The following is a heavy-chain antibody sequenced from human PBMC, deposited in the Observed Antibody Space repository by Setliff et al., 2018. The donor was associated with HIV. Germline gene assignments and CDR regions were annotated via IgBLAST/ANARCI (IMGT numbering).Heavy chain of an antibody. D-gene: IGHD4-17*01. J-gene: IGHJ4*02. CDR1: GGSISSNNW. Sequence: SETLSLTCAVSGGSISSNNWWSWVRQPPGKGLEWIGEVYHTGSANYDPSLRSRVTILVDKSKNQFSLNLRSVTAADTAIYFCARKVGGDFDYWGQGTLVTVSS. V-gene: IGHV4-4*02. CDR3: ARKVGGDFDY. CDR2: VYHTGSA.